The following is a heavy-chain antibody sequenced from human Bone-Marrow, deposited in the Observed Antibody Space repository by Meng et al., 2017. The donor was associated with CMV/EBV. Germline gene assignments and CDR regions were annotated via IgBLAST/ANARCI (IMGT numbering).Heavy chain of an antibody. V-gene: IGHV3-9*01. CDR2: ISWNSGSI. CDR1: GFTFDDYA. D-gene: IGHD3-3*01. J-gene: IGHJ6*02. Sequence: GGSLRLSCAASGFTFDDYAMHWVRQAPGKGLEWVSGISWNSGSIGYADSVKGRFTISRDNAKNSLYLQMNSLRAEDTAVYYCARDWRSYYDFWSGYYGMDVWGQGTTVTVSS. CDR3: ARDWRSYYDFWSGYYGMDV.